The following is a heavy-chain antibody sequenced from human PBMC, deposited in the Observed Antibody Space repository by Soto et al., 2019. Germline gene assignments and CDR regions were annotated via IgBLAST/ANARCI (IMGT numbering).Heavy chain of an antibody. D-gene: IGHD2-15*01. J-gene: IGHJ6*02. CDR2: INPKSDDT. CDR1: GYPFSDNQ. CDR3: ARHLILYQQRYGMDV. V-gene: IGHV1-2*02. Sequence: ASVKVSCKASGYPFSDNQIHWLRRAPGQGLEWMGRINPKSDDTNYAQKFQGRVTMTRDTSIDTAYLELTGLTSDDTATYYCARHLILYQQRYGMDVWGQGTTVTVSS.